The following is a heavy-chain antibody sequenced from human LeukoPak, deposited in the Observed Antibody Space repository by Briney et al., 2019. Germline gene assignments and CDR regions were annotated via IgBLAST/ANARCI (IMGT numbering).Heavy chain of an antibody. Sequence: SGGSLRLSCAASGFTFSSYSMNWVRQAPGKGLEWVSYISSSSSTINYADSVKGRFTISRDNAKNSLYLQMNSLRDEDTAVYYCARAMVRGVPYYFDYWGQGTLVTVPS. V-gene: IGHV3-48*02. CDR1: GFTFSSYS. CDR2: ISSSSSTI. J-gene: IGHJ4*02. D-gene: IGHD3-10*01. CDR3: ARAMVRGVPYYFDY.